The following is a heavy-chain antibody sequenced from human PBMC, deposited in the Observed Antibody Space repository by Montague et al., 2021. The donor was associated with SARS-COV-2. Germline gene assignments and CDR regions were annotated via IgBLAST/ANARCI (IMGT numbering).Heavy chain of an antibody. CDR2: IYHSGNT. CDR3: ARGGGYYYYGLDV. CDR1: GGSISNYY. Sequence: SETLSLTCTVSGGSISNYYWSWIRQPPGRGLEWIGYIYHSGNTDYSPSLKSRVTISLDTSKNQFSLKVTSVTAADAAVCYCARGGGYYYYGLDVWGQGTTVTVSS. D-gene: IGHD3-22*01. J-gene: IGHJ6*02. V-gene: IGHV4-59*01.